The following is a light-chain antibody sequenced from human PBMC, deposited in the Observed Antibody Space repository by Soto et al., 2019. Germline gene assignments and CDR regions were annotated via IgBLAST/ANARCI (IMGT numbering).Light chain of an antibody. J-gene: IGLJ1*01. V-gene: IGLV2-14*01. CDR3: RSYTSSSTYV. CDR2: DVS. Sequence: QSALTRPASVSGSPGQSITISRTGTSSDVGGYNYVSWYQQHPGKAPKLMIYDVSNRPSGVSNRFSGSKSGDTASLTISGLQAEDEADYYCRSYTSSSTYVFGTGTKVNVL. CDR1: SSDVGGYNY.